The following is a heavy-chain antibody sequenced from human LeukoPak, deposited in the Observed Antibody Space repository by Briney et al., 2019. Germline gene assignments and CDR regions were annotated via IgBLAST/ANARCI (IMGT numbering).Heavy chain of an antibody. CDR2: IIPIFGTA. D-gene: IGHD3-16*01. J-gene: IGHJ3*02. CDR3: ARGDVSDAFDI. V-gene: IGHV1-69*13. CDR1: GGTFGSYA. Sequence: SVKVSCKASGGTFGSYAISWVRQAPGQGLEWMGGIIPIFGTANYAQKFQGRVTITADEYSSTAYMELSSLRSEDTAVYYCARGDVSDAFDIWGQGTMVTVSS.